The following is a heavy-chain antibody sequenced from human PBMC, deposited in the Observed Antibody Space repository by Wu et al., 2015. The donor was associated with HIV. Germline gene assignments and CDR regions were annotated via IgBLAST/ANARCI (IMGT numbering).Heavy chain of an antibody. J-gene: IGHJ6*03. V-gene: IGHV1-2*02. CDR3: ARDWGTSWPYYYYYMDV. Sequence: QVQLAQSVSEIKKLGASVKVSCKASGYPFTNYFIHWVRQAPGQGLEWMGWINPNSGGTNYAQKFQGRVTMTRDTSISTAYMELSRLRSDDTAVYYCARDWGTSWPYYYYYMDVWGKGTTVTVSS. CDR1: GYPFTNYF. CDR2: INPNSGGT. D-gene: IGHD2-2*01.